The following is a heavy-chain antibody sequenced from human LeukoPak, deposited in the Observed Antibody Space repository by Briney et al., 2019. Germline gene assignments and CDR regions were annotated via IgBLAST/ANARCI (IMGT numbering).Heavy chain of an antibody. CDR3: AKDSPRDDYVRGSYRYTRRGLDI. J-gene: IGHJ3*02. CDR2: ISAYNCNT. Sequence: GASVKVSCKASGYTFSSYGISWVRPAPGQGLEWMGWISAYNCNTKFAEKFQGRLTMTTETSTSTAYMELRSLTSDDTAVYYCAKDSPRDDYVRGSYRYTRRGLDIWGQGTMVTASS. V-gene: IGHV1-18*01. CDR1: GYTFSSYG. D-gene: IGHD3-16*02.